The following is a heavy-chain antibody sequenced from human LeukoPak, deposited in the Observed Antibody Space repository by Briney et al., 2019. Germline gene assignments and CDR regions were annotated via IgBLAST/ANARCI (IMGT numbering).Heavy chain of an antibody. CDR2: VYDSGST. J-gene: IGHJ4*02. Sequence: PSETLSLTCTVSGGPITSNFWSWIRQSPGKGLEWIGYVYDSGSTNYNPSLKNRVTISADTSKNQFSLKLSSVTAADTAVYYCARETKQWLVRHPFDYWGQGTLVTVSS. D-gene: IGHD6-19*01. V-gene: IGHV4-59*12. CDR3: ARETKQWLVRHPFDY. CDR1: GGPITSNF.